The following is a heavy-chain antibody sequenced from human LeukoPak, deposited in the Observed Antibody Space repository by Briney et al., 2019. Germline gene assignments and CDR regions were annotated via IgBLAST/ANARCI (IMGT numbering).Heavy chain of an antibody. CDR1: GGSISSSSYY. V-gene: IGHV4-39*07. CDR2: IYYSGST. J-gene: IGHJ4*02. Sequence: SETLSLTCTVSGGSISSSSYYWGWIRQPPGKGLEWIGSIYYSGSTNYNPSLKSRVTMSVDTSKNQFSLKLSSVTAADTAVYYCARSAPDYYFDYWGQGTLVTVSS. CDR3: ARSAPDYYFDY. D-gene: IGHD6-6*01.